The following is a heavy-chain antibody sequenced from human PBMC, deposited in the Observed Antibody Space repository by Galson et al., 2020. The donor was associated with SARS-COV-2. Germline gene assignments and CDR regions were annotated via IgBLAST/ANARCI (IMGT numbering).Heavy chain of an antibody. CDR2: ISYDGSNK. CDR1: GFTFSSYA. V-gene: IGHV3-30*04. D-gene: IGHD6-19*01. Sequence: GESLKIPCAASGFTFSSYAMHWVRQAPGKGLAGVAVISYDGSNKYYAESVKGRFTISRDNAKNTLYLQMNSLRAEDTAVYYCARDAAIAVAGTGFDYWGQGTLVTVSS. CDR3: ARDAAIAVAGTGFDY. J-gene: IGHJ4*02.